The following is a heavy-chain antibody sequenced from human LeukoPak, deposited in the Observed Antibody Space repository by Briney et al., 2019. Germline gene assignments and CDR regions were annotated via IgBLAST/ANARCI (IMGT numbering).Heavy chain of an antibody. J-gene: IGHJ4*02. CDR3: ARAPLLIYYDSSGSYFDY. V-gene: IGHV4-30-2*01. CDR2: IYHSGTT. CDR1: GGSISSGGYS. Sequence: PSETLSLTCAVSGGSISSGGYSWSWIRQPPGTGLEWIGCIYHSGTTYYNPSLKSRVTISVDRSKTQFSLNLSSVTAADTAVYYCARAPLLIYYDSSGSYFDYWGQGTLVTVSS. D-gene: IGHD3-22*01.